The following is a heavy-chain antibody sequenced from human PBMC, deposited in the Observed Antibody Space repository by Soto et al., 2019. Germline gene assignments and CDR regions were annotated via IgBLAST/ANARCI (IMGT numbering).Heavy chain of an antibody. CDR3: ARGGSSWYGHYYYGMDV. J-gene: IGHJ6*02. Sequence: SETLSLTCTVSGGSISSYYWSWIRQPPGKGLEWIGYIYYSGSTNYNPSLKSRVTISVDTSKNQFSLKLSSVTAADTAVYYCARGGSSWYGHYYYGMDVWGQGTTVTVSS. CDR2: IYYSGST. CDR1: GGSISSYY. D-gene: IGHD6-13*01. V-gene: IGHV4-59*01.